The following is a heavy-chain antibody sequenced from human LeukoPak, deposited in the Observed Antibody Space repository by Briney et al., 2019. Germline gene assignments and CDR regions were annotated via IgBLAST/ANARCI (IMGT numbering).Heavy chain of an antibody. CDR1: GFPFSTYA. Sequence: GGSLRLSCAASGFPFSTYAMSWVPQAPGKRLEWVSAISGSGGDTYYADSVMGRFTISRDNSRSTLYLQMNSLRAEDTAIYYCARIPRPTYYFDCWGQGTLVTVSS. CDR2: ISGSGGDT. J-gene: IGHJ4*02. V-gene: IGHV3-23*01. CDR3: ARIPRPTYYFDC.